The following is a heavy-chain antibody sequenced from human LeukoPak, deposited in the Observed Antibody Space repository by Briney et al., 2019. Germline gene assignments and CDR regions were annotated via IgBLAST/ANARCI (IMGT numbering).Heavy chain of an antibody. V-gene: IGHV3-74*01. D-gene: IGHD3-22*01. Sequence: GGSLRLSCAASGFTFSSYWMHWVRQVPGKGLVWVSRINRDGSSTSYADSVKGRCTISRDNAKNTLYLQMNSLRAEDTAVYYCARSSEGRYYYDSSGFSYYYYYMDVWGKGTTVTISS. CDR1: GFTFSSYW. CDR3: ARSSEGRYYYDSSGFSYYYYYMDV. J-gene: IGHJ6*03. CDR2: INRDGSST.